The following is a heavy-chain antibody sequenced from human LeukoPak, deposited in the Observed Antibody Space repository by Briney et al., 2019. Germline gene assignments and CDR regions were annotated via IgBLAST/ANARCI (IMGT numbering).Heavy chain of an antibody. CDR3: AKDFLIVVVPAGYLETTGFDY. Sequence: GGSLRLSCAASGFTFSSYAMHWVRQAPGKGLEWVAVISYDGSNKYYGDSVKGRFTISRDNSKNTLYLQMNSLRGEDTAVYYCAKDFLIVVVPAGYLETTGFDYWGQGTLVTVSS. D-gene: IGHD2-2*01. CDR1: GFTFSSYA. J-gene: IGHJ4*02. CDR2: ISYDGSNK. V-gene: IGHV3-30*04.